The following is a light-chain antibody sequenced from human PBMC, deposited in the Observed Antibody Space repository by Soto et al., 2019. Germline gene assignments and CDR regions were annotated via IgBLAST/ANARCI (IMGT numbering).Light chain of an antibody. J-gene: IGKJ1*01. CDR3: QQYNSYSWT. Sequence: DIQMTQSPSTLSGSVVDRVTITCLASQTISSWLAWYQQKPGKAPKLLIYDASSLESGVPSRFSGSGSGTEFTLTISSLQPDDFATYYCQQYNSYSWTFGQGTKVDIK. CDR2: DAS. V-gene: IGKV1-5*01. CDR1: QTISSW.